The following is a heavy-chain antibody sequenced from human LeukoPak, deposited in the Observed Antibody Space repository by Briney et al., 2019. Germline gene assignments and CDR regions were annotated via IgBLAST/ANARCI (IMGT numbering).Heavy chain of an antibody. CDR1: GFTFSNYA. J-gene: IGHJ6*02. D-gene: IGHD4-17*01. CDR2: IGNTGGST. V-gene: IGHV3-23*01. Sequence: PGGSLRLSCAAYGFTFSNYAISSVRQAPGKGLGWVSGIGNTGGSTYYADSVKGRFTISRDNSKNTLYLQMNSLRPEDTAVYYCAKDYGDYFYYGMDVWGQGTTVTVSS. CDR3: AKDYGDYFYYGMDV.